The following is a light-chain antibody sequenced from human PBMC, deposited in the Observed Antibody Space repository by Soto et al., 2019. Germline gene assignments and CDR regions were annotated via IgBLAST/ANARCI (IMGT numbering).Light chain of an antibody. V-gene: IGKV3-15*01. CDR3: QQYNNWPPWT. CDR2: GAS. Sequence: EIVMTQSPATLSVTPGERATLSCRASQSVSSSLAWYQQKPGQAPRLLIYGASTRATGIPARFSGSGSGTEFTLTISSLQSEDFAVHYCQQYNNWPPWTFGQGTKVEIK. CDR1: QSVSSS. J-gene: IGKJ1*01.